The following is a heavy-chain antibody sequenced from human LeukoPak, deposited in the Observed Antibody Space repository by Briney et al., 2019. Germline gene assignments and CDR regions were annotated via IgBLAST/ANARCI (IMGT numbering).Heavy chain of an antibody. V-gene: IGHV3-11*05. D-gene: IGHD3-22*01. J-gene: IGHJ3*02. CDR1: GFTFSDYY. CDR2: ISSSSSYT. Sequence: PGGSLRLSCAASGFTFSDYYMSWIRQAPGKGLEWVSYISSSSSYTNYADSVKGRFTISRDNAKNSLYLQMNSLRAEDTAVYYCARESYYYDSSGYGNDAFDIWGQGTMVTVSS. CDR3: ARESYYYDSSGYGNDAFDI.